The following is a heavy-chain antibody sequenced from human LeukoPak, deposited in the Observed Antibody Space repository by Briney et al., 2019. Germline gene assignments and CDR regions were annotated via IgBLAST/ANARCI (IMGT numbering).Heavy chain of an antibody. V-gene: IGHV1-18*01. CDR1: GYTFTSYG. CDR2: ISAYNGNT. J-gene: IGHJ5*02. CDR3: ARCENVVCYKDNWFDP. D-gene: IGHD2-8*01. Sequence: ASVKVSCKASGYTFTSYGISWVRQAPGQGLEWMGWISAYNGNTNYAQKLQGRVTMTTDTSTSTAYMELRSLRSDDTAVYCCARCENVVCYKDNWFDPWGQGTLVTVSS.